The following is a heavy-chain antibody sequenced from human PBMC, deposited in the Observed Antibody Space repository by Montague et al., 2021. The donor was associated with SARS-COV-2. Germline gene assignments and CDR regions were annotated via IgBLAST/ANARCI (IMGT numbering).Heavy chain of an antibody. CDR1: GGSISSGNS. CDR2: IYQTGGA. V-gene: IGHV4-30-2*01. J-gene: IGHJ4*02. D-gene: IGHD5-12*01. CDR3: ARGSGNFRIDN. Sequence: TLSLTCAVPGGSISSGNSWSWIRQAPGKGLEWIGYIYQTGGAYYNPSLKSRVSISIDKSKNQFSLNVTSVTAADTALYYCARGSGNFRIDNWGLGSLVTVSS.